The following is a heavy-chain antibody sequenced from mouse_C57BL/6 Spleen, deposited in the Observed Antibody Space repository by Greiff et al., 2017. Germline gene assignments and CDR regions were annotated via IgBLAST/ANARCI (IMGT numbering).Heavy chain of an antibody. Sequence: VQLKESGGGLVQPGGSMKLSCAASGFTFSDAWMDWVRQSPEKGLEWVAEIRNKANNHATYYAESVKGRFTISRDDSKSSVYLQMNSLRAEDTGIYYCTRRFRYYGSRYYFDYWGQGTTLTVSS. CDR2: IRNKANNHAT. J-gene: IGHJ2*01. CDR1: GFTFSDAW. V-gene: IGHV6-6*01. CDR3: TRRFRYYGSRYYFDY. D-gene: IGHD1-1*01.